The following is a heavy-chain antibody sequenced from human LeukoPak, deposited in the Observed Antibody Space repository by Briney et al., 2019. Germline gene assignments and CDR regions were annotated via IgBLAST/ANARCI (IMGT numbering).Heavy chain of an antibody. CDR2: INHSGST. V-gene: IGHV4-34*01. Sequence: SETLSLTCAVYGGSFSGYYWSWIRQPPGKGLEWIGEINHSGSTNYNPSLKSRVTISVDTSKNQFSLKLSSVTAADTAVYYCASTLFGGGYCCSTSCYGDDAFDIWGQGTMVTVSS. CDR1: GGSFSGYY. D-gene: IGHD2-2*01. J-gene: IGHJ3*02. CDR3: ASTLFGGGYCCSTSCYGDDAFDI.